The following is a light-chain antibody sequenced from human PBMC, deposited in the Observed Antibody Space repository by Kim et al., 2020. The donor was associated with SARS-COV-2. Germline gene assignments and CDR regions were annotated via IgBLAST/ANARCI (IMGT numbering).Light chain of an antibody. J-gene: IGLJ3*02. CDR3: VNRDSTDSNWV. Sequence: LGQQVVMTRQGDGSRRHYASWYKQKPRQAPPLVVYGRDTQPSAIPDHLSGSSSGNTASLTIAGGEAEDEADYYCVNRDSTDSNWVFGGGTQLTVL. CDR2: GRD. V-gene: IGLV3-19*01. CDR1: GSRRHY.